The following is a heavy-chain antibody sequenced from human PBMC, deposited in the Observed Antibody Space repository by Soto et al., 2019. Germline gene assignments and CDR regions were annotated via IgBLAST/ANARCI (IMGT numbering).Heavy chain of an antibody. V-gene: IGHV4-30-2*01. CDR1: GGSISSGGYS. Sequence: SETLSLTCAVSGGSISSGGYSWSWIRLPPGKGLEWIGYTYHSGSTYYNPSLKSRVTISVDRSITTTYLQWNTLQASDTATYYCTRGAERTVPPTVQRHLDWVCGHWGQGTPVTVSS. CDR2: TYHSGST. D-gene: IGHD3-9*01. J-gene: IGHJ4*02. CDR3: TRGAERTVPPTVQRHLDWVCGH.